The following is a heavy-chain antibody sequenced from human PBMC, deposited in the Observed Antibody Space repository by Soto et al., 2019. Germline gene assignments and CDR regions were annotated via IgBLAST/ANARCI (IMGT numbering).Heavy chain of an antibody. CDR1: GFTFSSYA. CDR2: ISGSGGST. V-gene: IGHV3-23*01. Sequence: EVQLLESGGGLVQPGGSLRISCAASGFTFSSYAMSWVRQAPGKGLEWVSAISGSGGSTYYADSVKGRFTISRDNSKNTLYLQMNSLRAEDTAVYYCAKRKGVGGAFDIWGQGTMVTVSS. D-gene: IGHD3-16*01. J-gene: IGHJ3*02. CDR3: AKRKGVGGAFDI.